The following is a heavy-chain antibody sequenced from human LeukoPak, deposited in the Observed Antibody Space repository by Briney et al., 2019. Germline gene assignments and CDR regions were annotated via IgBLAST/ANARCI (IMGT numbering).Heavy chain of an antibody. D-gene: IGHD2-2*01. CDR2: IYYSGSS. V-gene: IGHV4-39*01. J-gene: IGHJ4*02. Sequence: PSETLSLTCTVSGGSINSTSYYWGWIRQPPGQGLEWIASIYYSGSSFFNPSLKSRVTISVDTSKNQFSLKLSSVTAADTAVYYCARLYCSRTSCFPGDYWGQGTLVTVSS. CDR3: ARLYCSRTSCFPGDY. CDR1: GGSINSTSYY.